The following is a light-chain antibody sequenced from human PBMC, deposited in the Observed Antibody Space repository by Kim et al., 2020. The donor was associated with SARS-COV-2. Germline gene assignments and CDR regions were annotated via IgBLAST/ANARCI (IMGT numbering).Light chain of an antibody. J-gene: IGLJ2*01. Sequence: VAVGQTVMITCQGDSLRSYYATWYQQKPGQAPILVIYGKNNRPSGIPDRFSGSSSGNTASLTITGTQAGDEADYYCNSRDSNDNVVFGGGTQLTVL. CDR1: SLRSYY. CDR2: GKN. V-gene: IGLV3-19*01. CDR3: NSRDSNDNVV.